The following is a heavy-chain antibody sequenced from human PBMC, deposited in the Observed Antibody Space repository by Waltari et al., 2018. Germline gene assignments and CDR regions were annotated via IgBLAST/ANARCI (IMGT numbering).Heavy chain of an antibody. V-gene: IGHV3-15*01. D-gene: IGHD3-16*02. CDR3: TTDQGDSYTFYSFDY. J-gene: IGHJ4*02. CDR2: IKTQSDGGGAT. CDR1: GFTFSNPW. Sequence: EVQLVESGGGLVNPGGSLRLSCAASGFTFSNPWIVWVRQAPGKGLEWIARIKTQSDGGGATYYAAPVTGRFTVSRDDSKNMLYLQMSSLKTEDTAMYYCTTDQGDSYTFYSFDYWGQGTLVTVSS.